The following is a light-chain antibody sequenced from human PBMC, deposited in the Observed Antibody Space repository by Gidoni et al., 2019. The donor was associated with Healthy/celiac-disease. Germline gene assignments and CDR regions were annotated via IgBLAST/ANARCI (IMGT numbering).Light chain of an antibody. V-gene: IGKV3-20*01. CDR3: QQYGSS. CDR1: QSVSSSY. Sequence: EIVLTQSPGTLSLSPGERATLSCRASQSVSSSYLAWYQQKPGQAPRLLIYGASSRATGIPDRFSGSGSGTDFTLTISRLVPEDFAVYYCQQYGSSFGQGTKLEIK. J-gene: IGKJ2*01. CDR2: GAS.